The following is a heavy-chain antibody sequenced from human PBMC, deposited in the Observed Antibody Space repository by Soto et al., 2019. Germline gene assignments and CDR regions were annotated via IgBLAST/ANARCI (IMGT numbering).Heavy chain of an antibody. V-gene: IGHV5-10-1*01. CDR1: GYSFTSYW. Sequence: GESLKISCKGSGYSFTSYWISWVRQMPGKGLEWMGRIDPSDSYTNYSPSFQGHVTISADKSISTAYLQWSSLKASDTAMYYCARQLEKGFGSPRAVYYYGMDVWGQGTTVTVSS. D-gene: IGHD6-6*01. J-gene: IGHJ6*02. CDR2: IDPSDSYT. CDR3: ARQLEKGFGSPRAVYYYGMDV.